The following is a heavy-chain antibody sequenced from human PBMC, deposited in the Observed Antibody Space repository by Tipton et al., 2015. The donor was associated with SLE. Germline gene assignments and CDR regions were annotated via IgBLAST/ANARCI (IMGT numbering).Heavy chain of an antibody. Sequence: TLSLTCTVSGGSISSSSYYWSWIRQPAGKGLEWIGHIYTSGSTNYNPSLKSRVTVSVDTSKNHFSLRLTSVTAADTAVYYWARHAYDFLDWGQGTLVAVSS. J-gene: IGHJ4*02. D-gene: IGHD2/OR15-2a*01. CDR2: IYTSGST. CDR3: ARHAYDFLD. V-gene: IGHV4-61*09. CDR1: GGSISSSSYY.